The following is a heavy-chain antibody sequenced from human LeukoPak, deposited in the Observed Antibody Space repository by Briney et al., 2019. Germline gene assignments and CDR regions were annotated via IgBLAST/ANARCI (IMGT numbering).Heavy chain of an antibody. D-gene: IGHD3-10*01. Sequence: ASVKVSCKASGYTFTGYYMHWVQQAPGQGLEWMGWINPNSGGTNYAQKFQGRVTMTRDTSISTAYMELSRLRSDDTAVYYCARSLWFGELCWFDPWGQGTLVTVSS. CDR1: GYTFTGYY. CDR3: ARSLWFGELCWFDP. J-gene: IGHJ5*02. V-gene: IGHV1-2*02. CDR2: INPNSGGT.